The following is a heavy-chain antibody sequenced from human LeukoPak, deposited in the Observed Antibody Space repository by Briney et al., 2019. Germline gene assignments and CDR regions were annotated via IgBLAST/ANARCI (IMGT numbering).Heavy chain of an antibody. CDR1: GFTFSDYY. V-gene: IGHV3-11*01. J-gene: IGHJ4*02. Sequence: GGSLRLSCAASGFTFSDYYMSWIRQAPGKGLEWVSYISSSGSTIYYADSVKGRFTISRDNAKNSLYLQMNSLRAEDTAVYYCARDSVEEDRGIEMATIPSPVDYWGQGTLVTVSS. D-gene: IGHD5-24*01. CDR2: ISSSGSTI. CDR3: ARDSVEEDRGIEMATIPSPVDY.